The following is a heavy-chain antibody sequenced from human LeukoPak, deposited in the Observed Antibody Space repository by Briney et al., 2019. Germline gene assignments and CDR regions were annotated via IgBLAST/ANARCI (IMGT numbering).Heavy chain of an antibody. D-gene: IGHD3-22*01. J-gene: IGHJ3*02. V-gene: IGHV3-7*01. CDR3: ARDPYNTGGYAAFDI. Sequence: GGSLKLSCAASGFTFSSNWMTWVRQAPGKGLEWVANIKQDGSEKQYVDSVKGRFTISRDNAKNSLYLQMNSLRVEDTAVYYCARDPYNTGGYAAFDIWGQGTMVTVSS. CDR1: GFTFSSNW. CDR2: IKQDGSEK.